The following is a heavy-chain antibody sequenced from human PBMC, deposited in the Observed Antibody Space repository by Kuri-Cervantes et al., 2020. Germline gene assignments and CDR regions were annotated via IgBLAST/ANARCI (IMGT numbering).Heavy chain of an antibody. CDR3: ARAYCSGGSCYSRHFDY. Sequence: SETLSLTCSVSGGFISSYYWSWIRQPAGKGLEWIGRIYSSGSTSYNPSLKSRVTISVDTSKNQFSLKLSSVTAADTAVYYCARAYCSGGSCYSRHFDYWGQGTLVTVSS. CDR2: IYSSGST. D-gene: IGHD2-15*01. CDR1: GGFISSYY. J-gene: IGHJ4*02. V-gene: IGHV4-4*07.